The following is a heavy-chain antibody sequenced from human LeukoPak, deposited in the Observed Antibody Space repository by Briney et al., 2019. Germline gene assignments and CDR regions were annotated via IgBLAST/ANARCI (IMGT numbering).Heavy chain of an antibody. V-gene: IGHV3-21*01. CDR2: ISSSSSYI. Sequence: GGSLRLSCGASGFTFSRYSMNWVREAPGKRLEWVSSISSSSSYIYYADSVKGRFTISRDNAKNSLYLQMNSLRAEDTAVYYCARRGRAEDAFDIWGQGTMVTVSS. J-gene: IGHJ3*02. CDR1: GFTFSRYS. CDR3: ARRGRAEDAFDI.